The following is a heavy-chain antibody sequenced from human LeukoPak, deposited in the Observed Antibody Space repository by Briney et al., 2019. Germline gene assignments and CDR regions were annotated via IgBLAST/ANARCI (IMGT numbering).Heavy chain of an antibody. CDR1: GGIYRTYA. J-gene: IGHJ4*02. Sequence: PGASVKVSCKASGGIYRTYAINWVRQAPGQGLEWMGGIIPFIGITKHAQKFQGRVTVTADESTSTVYLEVNSLKSEDTAVYYCAKDGPYSSTWYGFYWGQGTLVTVSS. V-gene: IGHV1-69*10. D-gene: IGHD6-13*01. CDR2: IIPFIGIT. CDR3: AKDGPYSSTWYGFY.